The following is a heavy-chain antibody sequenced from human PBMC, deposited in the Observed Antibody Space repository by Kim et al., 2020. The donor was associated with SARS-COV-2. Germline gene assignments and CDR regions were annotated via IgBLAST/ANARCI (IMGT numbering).Heavy chain of an antibody. CDR1: GYTFINYV. V-gene: IGHV1-3*04. CDR2: ISIGHDDT. J-gene: IGHJ4*02. Sequence: ASVKVSCKASGYTFINYVMHWVRQAPGQRLEWMGLISIGHDDTKYSQKFRCRVTITRDTTASTAYMELSSLRSEDTAVYYCARGSGWAFDYWGQGTLVTVAS. CDR3: ARGSGWAFDY. D-gene: IGHD6-19*01.